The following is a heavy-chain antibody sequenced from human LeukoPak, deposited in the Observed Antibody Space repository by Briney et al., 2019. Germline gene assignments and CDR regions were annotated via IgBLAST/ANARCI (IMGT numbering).Heavy chain of an antibody. V-gene: IGHV3-7*05. CDR1: GFTLSTYW. Sequence: GGSLRLSCAASGFTLSTYWMSWLRQAPGKGLEWVVNIKHDGSTKQHVDSVKGRFTISRDNAKNSLYLKMNNLRAEDTAVYYCARDGFVWASGIDYGWFDSWGQGTLVTVSS. CDR2: IKHDGSTK. CDR3: ARDGFVWASGIDYGWFDS. J-gene: IGHJ5*01. D-gene: IGHD4-17*01.